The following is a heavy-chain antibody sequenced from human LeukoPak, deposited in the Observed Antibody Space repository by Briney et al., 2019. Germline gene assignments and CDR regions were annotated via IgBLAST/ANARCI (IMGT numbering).Heavy chain of an antibody. D-gene: IGHD3-10*01. CDR3: AKAAKYYFGSDTYYYFDY. J-gene: IGHJ4*02. V-gene: IGHV4-59*01. Sequence: PSETLSLTCSVSSGSISSYYWSWIRQPPGKGLEWIGYIYYGGRTSYNPSLKSRVTISVDTSKNHFSLTLSSVTAADTAVYYCAKAAKYYFGSDTYYYFDYWGQGILVTVSS. CDR2: IYYGGRT. CDR1: SGSISSYY.